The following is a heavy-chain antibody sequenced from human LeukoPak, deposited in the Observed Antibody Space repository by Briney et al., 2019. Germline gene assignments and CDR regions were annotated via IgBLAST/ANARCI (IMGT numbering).Heavy chain of an antibody. J-gene: IGHJ6*04. CDR2: ISSSSSYI. D-gene: IGHD2-15*01. Sequence: PGGSLRLSCAASGFTFSSYSMNWVRQAPGKGLEWVSSISSSSSYIYYADSVKGRFTISRDNAKNSLYLQMNSLRAEDTAVYYCARDATAMNNYGMDVWGKGTTVTVSS. V-gene: IGHV3-21*01. CDR1: GFTFSSYS. CDR3: ARDATAMNNYGMDV.